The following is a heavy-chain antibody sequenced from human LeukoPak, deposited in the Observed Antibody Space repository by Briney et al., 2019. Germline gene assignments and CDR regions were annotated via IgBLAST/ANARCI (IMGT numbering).Heavy chain of an antibody. CDR2: IGSGADL. CDR1: GFAFGVHA. D-gene: IGHD3-16*01. CDR3: AKDWTPHNRVYDCFDF. J-gene: IGHJ4*02. V-gene: IGHV3-23*01. Sequence: GGSLRLSCAASGFAFGVHAMSWVRQAPGKGPEWVSTIGSGADLFYAESVKGRFTISRDDPRNTLWLQMNSLRAEDTALYYCAKDWTPHNRVYDCFDFWGQGTQVTVSS.